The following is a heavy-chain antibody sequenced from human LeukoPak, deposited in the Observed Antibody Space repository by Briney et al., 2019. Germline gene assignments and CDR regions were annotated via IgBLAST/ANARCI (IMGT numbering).Heavy chain of an antibody. Sequence: GASVKVSCKASGYTFTGYYTHWVRQAPGQGLEWMGWINPNSGGTNYAQKFQGRVTMTRDTSISTAYMELSRLRSDDTAVYYCARDPTTYYYDSSGYYGVGWFDPWGQGTLVTVSS. V-gene: IGHV1-2*02. CDR3: ARDPTTYYYDSSGYYGVGWFDP. D-gene: IGHD3-22*01. CDR2: INPNSGGT. CDR1: GYTFTGYY. J-gene: IGHJ5*02.